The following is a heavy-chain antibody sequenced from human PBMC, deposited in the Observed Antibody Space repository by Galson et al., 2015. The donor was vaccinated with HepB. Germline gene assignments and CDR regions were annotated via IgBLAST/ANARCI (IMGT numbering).Heavy chain of an antibody. Sequence: QSGAEVKKPGESLKISCKGSGYSFTSYWIGWVRQMPGKGLEWMGIIYPGDSDTRYSPSFQGQVTISADKSISTAYLQWSSLKASDTAMYYCARRGGYCSSTSCYVGRPYYYYGMDVWGQGTTVTVSS. CDR3: ARRGGYCSSTSCYVGRPYYYYGMDV. V-gene: IGHV5-51*01. CDR1: GYSFTSYW. D-gene: IGHD2-2*01. CDR2: IYPGDSDT. J-gene: IGHJ6*02.